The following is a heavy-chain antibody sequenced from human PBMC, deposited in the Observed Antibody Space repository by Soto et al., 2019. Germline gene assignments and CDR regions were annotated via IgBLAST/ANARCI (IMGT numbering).Heavy chain of an antibody. CDR3: ARDLDPSGSYYTDY. CDR2: ISPWKGNT. J-gene: IGHJ4*02. CDR1: GYNFMPYG. D-gene: IGHD3-10*01. Sequence: ASVKVSCKASGYNFMPYGVNWVRQAPGQGLEWMGWISPWKGNTNYAQSFQGRVTMATDTSTSTAYMELRSLTSDDTAVYYCARDLDPSGSYYTDYWGPGTLVTVSS. V-gene: IGHV1-18*04.